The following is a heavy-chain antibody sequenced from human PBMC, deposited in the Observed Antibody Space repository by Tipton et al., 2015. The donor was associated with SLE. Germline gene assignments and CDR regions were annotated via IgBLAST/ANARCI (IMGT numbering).Heavy chain of an antibody. CDR1: GVSFSGYY. D-gene: IGHD4-23*01. Sequence: LRLSCEVYGVSFSGYYWSWIRQSPGKGLEWIGEINDAEGTKYNPSLKSRVTISVDTSKNQFSLNLTSVTAADTAIYYCARASGGNSPYWGQGTLVTVSS. J-gene: IGHJ4*02. CDR3: ARASGGNSPY. V-gene: IGHV4-34*01. CDR2: INDAEGT.